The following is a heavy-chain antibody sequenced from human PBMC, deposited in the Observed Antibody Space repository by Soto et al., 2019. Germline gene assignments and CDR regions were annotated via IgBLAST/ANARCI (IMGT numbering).Heavy chain of an antibody. Sequence: SETLSLTCTVSGGSISSYYWSWIRQPPGKGLEWIGYIYYSGSTNYNPSLKSRVTISVDTSKNQFSLKLSSVTAADTAVYYCARHGSSEGGSGSYYAVARAYYGMDVWGQGTTVTVSS. CDR1: GGSISSYY. CDR2: IYYSGST. V-gene: IGHV4-59*08. J-gene: IGHJ6*02. D-gene: IGHD3-10*01. CDR3: ARHGSSEGGSGSYYAVARAYYGMDV.